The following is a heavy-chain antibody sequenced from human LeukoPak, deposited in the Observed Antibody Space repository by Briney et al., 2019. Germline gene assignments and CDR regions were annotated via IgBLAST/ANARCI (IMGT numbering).Heavy chain of an antibody. CDR1: GFTFSSYG. J-gene: IGHJ4*02. CDR2: IRYDGSNK. V-gene: IGHV3-30*02. D-gene: IGHD6-6*01. Sequence: GGSLRLSCAASGFTFSSYGMHWVRQAPGKGLEWVAFIRYDGSNKYYADSVKGRFTISRDNSKNTLYLQMNSLRAEDTAVYYCAKDQEYSSSSYFDYWGQGTLVTVSS. CDR3: AKDQEYSSSSYFDY.